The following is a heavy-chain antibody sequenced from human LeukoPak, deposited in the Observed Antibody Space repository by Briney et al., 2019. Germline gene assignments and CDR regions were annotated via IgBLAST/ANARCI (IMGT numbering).Heavy chain of an antibody. CDR2: IYPGDSDT. J-gene: IGHJ1*01. CDR1: GYSFTSYW. Sequence: GESLKISCKGSGYSFTSYWIGWVRQMPGKGLEWMGIIYPGDSDTRYSPSFQGQVTISADKSISTAYLQWSSLKASDTAMYYCARLEVVYYDSSGYYSAEYFQHWGRGTLVTVSS. CDR3: ARLEVVYYDSSGYYSAEYFQH. V-gene: IGHV5-51*01. D-gene: IGHD3-22*01.